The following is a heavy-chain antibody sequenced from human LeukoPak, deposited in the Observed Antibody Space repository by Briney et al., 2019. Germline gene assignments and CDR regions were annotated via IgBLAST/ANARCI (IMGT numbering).Heavy chain of an antibody. CDR1: GGSISSYY. Sequence: PSETLSLTCTVSGGSISSYYWTWIRQPPGKGLEWIGYIYYSGSTNYNPSLKSRVTISVDTSKNQFSLRLSSVTAADTAVYYCARDGNGYNWSDAFDIWGQGTMVTVSS. CDR3: ARDGNGYNWSDAFDI. CDR2: IYYSGST. V-gene: IGHV4-59*01. D-gene: IGHD5-24*01. J-gene: IGHJ3*02.